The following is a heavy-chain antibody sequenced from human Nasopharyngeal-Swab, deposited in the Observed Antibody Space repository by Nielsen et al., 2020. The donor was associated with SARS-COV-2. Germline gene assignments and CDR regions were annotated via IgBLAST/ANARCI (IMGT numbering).Heavy chain of an antibody. CDR3: ARDLSSIAVAGN. J-gene: IGHJ4*02. D-gene: IGHD6-19*01. V-gene: IGHV4-4*02. Sequence: PGKGLEWIGEIYHSGSTNYNPSLKSRVTMSVDKSKNQFSLKLTSVTAADTAVYYCARDLSSIAVAGNWGQGTLVTVSS. CDR2: IYHSGST.